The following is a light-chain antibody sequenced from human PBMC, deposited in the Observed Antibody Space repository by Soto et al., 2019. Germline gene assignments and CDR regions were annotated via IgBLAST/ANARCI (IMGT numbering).Light chain of an antibody. CDR2: DAS. CDR1: QSISSW. CDR3: QQYNVYFTCT. Sequence: DIQMTQSPSTLSASVGDRVTITCRASQSISSWLAWYQQKPGKAPKLLIYDASSLESGVPSRFSGSGSGTDFTLTISTLHPIVFATYYCQQYNVYFTCTLGKGTKGDI. V-gene: IGKV1-5*01. J-gene: IGKJ2*02.